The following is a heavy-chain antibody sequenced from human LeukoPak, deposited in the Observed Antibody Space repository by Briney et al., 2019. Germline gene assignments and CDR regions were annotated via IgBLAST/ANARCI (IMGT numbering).Heavy chain of an antibody. CDR3: ARGGGSYRSNWFDP. CDR2: IYHSGST. CDR1: GGSISSSNW. D-gene: IGHD3-16*02. Sequence: PSETLSLTCAVSGGSISSSNWWSWVRQPPGKGLEWIGEIYHSGSTNYNPSLKSRVTISVDKSKNQFSLKLSSVTAADTAVYYCARGGGSYRSNWFDPWGQGTLVTVSS. V-gene: IGHV4-4*02. J-gene: IGHJ5*02.